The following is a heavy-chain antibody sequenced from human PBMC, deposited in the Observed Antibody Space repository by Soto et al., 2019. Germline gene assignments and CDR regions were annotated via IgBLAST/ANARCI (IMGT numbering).Heavy chain of an antibody. CDR1: GYTFTNYY. V-gene: IGHV1-46*01. D-gene: IGHD6-6*01. CDR3: ARAYTTSCPGP. Sequence: ASVKVSCKASGYTFTNYYMHWVRQAPGQGLEWMGMINPTGGSTTYAQKFQDRVSMTRDTSTNTVYMELSGLRSEDTAVYYCARAYTTSCPGPWGQGTLVTVSS. CDR2: INPTGGST. J-gene: IGHJ5*02.